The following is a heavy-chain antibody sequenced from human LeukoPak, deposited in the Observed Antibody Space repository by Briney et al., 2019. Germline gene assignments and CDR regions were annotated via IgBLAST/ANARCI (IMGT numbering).Heavy chain of an antibody. CDR2: IYSSGST. Sequence: SETLSLTCTVSGGSISSSGYYWGWIRQSPGKGLEWIGSIYSSGSTYYTPSLQSRLIVSVDTSKNQFSLKLSSVTAADTAVYYCARTTEGGYTYDYFYYYYMDVWGKGTTVTISS. CDR1: GGSISSSGYY. J-gene: IGHJ6*03. D-gene: IGHD5-18*01. V-gene: IGHV4-39*07. CDR3: ARTTEGGYTYDYFYYYYMDV.